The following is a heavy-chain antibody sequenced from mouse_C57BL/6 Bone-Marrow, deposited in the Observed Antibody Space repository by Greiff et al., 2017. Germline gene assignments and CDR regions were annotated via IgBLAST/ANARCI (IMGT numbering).Heavy chain of an antibody. J-gene: IGHJ1*03. CDR1: GFSLSTFGMG. Sequence: QVTLKVSGPGILQPSQTLSLTCSFSGFSLSTFGMGVGWIRQPSGKGLEWLAHIWWDDDKYYNPALKSRLTISKDTSKNQVFLKIANVDTAETATYYCARATVVATYWYFDVWGTGTTVTVSS. CDR2: IWWDDDK. D-gene: IGHD1-1*01. CDR3: ARATVVATYWYFDV. V-gene: IGHV8-8*01.